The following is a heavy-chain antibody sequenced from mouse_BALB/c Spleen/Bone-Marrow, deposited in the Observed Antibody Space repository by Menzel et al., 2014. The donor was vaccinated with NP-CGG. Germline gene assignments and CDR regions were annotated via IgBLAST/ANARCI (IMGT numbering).Heavy chain of an antibody. D-gene: IGHD1-2*01. V-gene: IGHV2-9*02. J-gene: IGHJ4*01. CDR3: ARGLRLGDSLDF. CDR2: IWAGGIT. Sequence: VKLMESGPGLAAPSQSLSITCTVSGFSLTNYGVHWVRQPPGKGLEWLGVIWAGGITNYNSALMSGLNINKDISKSXVFLKMSSLQADDTAMYYCARGLRLGDSLDFWGQGTSVTVSS. CDR1: GFSLTNYG.